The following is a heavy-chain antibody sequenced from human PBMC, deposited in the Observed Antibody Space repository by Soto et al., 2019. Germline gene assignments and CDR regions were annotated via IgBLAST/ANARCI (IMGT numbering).Heavy chain of an antibody. CDR1: GFTFSSYG. V-gene: IGHV3-30*18. D-gene: IGHD3-3*01. CDR2: ISYDGSNK. J-gene: IGHJ6*02. Sequence: GGSLRLSCAASGFTFSSYGMHWVRQAPGKGLEWVAVISYDGSNKYYADSVKGRFTISRDNSKNTLYLQMNSLRAEDTAVYYCAKVEADYDFWSGYYNYYYYGMDVWGQGTTVTVSS. CDR3: AKVEADYDFWSGYYNYYYYGMDV.